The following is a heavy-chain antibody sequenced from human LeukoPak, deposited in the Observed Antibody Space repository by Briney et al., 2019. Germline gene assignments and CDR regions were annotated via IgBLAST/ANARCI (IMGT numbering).Heavy chain of an antibody. CDR3: ARGPLVTEQQLLP. Sequence: GGSLRLSRAASGFTVSSNYMSWVRQAPGKGLEWVSVIYSGGSTYYAGSVKGRFTISRDNSKNTLYLQMNSLRAEDTAVYYCARGPLVTEQQLLPWGQGTLVTVSS. D-gene: IGHD6-13*01. CDR1: GFTVSSNY. CDR2: IYSGGST. V-gene: IGHV3-53*01. J-gene: IGHJ5*02.